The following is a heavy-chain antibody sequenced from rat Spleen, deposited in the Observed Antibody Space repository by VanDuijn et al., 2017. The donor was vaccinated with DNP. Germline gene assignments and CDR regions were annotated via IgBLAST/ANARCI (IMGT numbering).Heavy chain of an antibody. D-gene: IGHD1-4*01. CDR2: IWSGGNT. Sequence: QVQLMESGPGLVQPSETLSLTCTVSGFSLTSYNVHWVRQPTGKGLEWLGIIWSGGNTDYNSALKSRLSISRDTSKSQVLLKMNSLQTEDTAMYFCARSPINYLPSYYFDYWGQGVMVTVSS. CDR3: ARSPINYLPSYYFDY. V-gene: IGHV2-30*01. CDR1: GFSLTSYN. J-gene: IGHJ2*01.